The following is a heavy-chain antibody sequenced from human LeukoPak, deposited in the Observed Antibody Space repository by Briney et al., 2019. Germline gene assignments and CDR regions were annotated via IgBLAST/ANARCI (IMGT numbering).Heavy chain of an antibody. Sequence: GGSLRLSCAASGFTFSSYSMNWVRQAPGKGLEWVSSISSSSSYIYYADSVKGRFTISRDNAKNSLYLQMNSLRAEDTAVYYCARYDDYGGISVPDYWGQGNLVTVSS. J-gene: IGHJ4*02. CDR3: ARYDDYGGISVPDY. V-gene: IGHV3-21*01. CDR2: ISSSSSYI. CDR1: GFTFSSYS. D-gene: IGHD4-23*01.